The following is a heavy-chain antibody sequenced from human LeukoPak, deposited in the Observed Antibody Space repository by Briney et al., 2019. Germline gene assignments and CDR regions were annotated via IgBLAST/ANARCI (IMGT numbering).Heavy chain of an antibody. Sequence: PSETLSLTCAVSTDSISSHYWSWIRQPPGKGLEWIGYIYYSGSTNYNPSLKSRVTISVDTSKNQFSLKLSSVTAADTAVYYCARGFLYYFDYWGQGTLVTVSS. CDR2: IYYSGST. V-gene: IGHV4-59*08. CDR3: ARGFLYYFDY. J-gene: IGHJ4*02. CDR1: TDSISSHY.